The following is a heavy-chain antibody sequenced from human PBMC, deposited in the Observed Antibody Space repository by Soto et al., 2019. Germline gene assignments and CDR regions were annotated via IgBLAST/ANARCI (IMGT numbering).Heavy chain of an antibody. V-gene: IGHV4-31*03. Sequence: QVQLQESGPGLVKPSQTLSLTCTVSGGSISSGGYYWSWIRQHPGKGLEGIGYIYYSGNPYYNPSLKSRVTTSVDTSKNQFPPKLTSVTAADPAVYYCARSVFPWGQGTLVTVSS. CDR3: ARSVFP. CDR2: IYYSGNP. CDR1: GGSISSGGYY. J-gene: IGHJ5*02.